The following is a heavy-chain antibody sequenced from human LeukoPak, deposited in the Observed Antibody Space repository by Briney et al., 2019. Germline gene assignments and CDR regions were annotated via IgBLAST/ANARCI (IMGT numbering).Heavy chain of an antibody. CDR3: ARDVTANLLGVYYYGMDV. CDR2: INPSGGST. Sequence: GASVKVSCKASGYTFTSYYMHWVRQAPGQGLEWMGIINPSGGSTSYAQKFQGRVTMTGDTSTSTVYMELSSLRSEDTAVYYCARDVTANLLGVYYYGMDVWGQGTTVTVSS. V-gene: IGHV1-46*01. D-gene: IGHD2-21*02. CDR1: GYTFTSYY. J-gene: IGHJ6*02.